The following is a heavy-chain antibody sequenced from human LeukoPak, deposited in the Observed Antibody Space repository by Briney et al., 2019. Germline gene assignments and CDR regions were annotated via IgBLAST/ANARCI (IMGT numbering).Heavy chain of an antibody. Sequence: PSETLSLTCSVSGGSINTNNYYWGWIRQPPGKGLEWIGSIYYSGSTYYNPSLKSRVTISLDTSKNQFSLNLTSLTAADTAVYYCARDRPYPWGQGILVTVSS. CDR2: IYYSGST. J-gene: IGHJ5*02. CDR1: GGSINTNNYY. CDR3: ARDRPYP. V-gene: IGHV4-39*07.